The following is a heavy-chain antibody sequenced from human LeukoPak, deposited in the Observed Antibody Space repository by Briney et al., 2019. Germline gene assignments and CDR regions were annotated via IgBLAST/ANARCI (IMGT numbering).Heavy chain of an antibody. D-gene: IGHD5-24*01. J-gene: IGHJ4*02. V-gene: IGHV1-8*03. Sequence: ASVKVSCKASGYTFGSDDINWVRQATGQGLEWMGWINPNNGNLGYAQKFQGRVTITRNTPISTAYMELSSLTSEDTAVYYCARVVVRDANNYKDYWGQGTLVTVSS. CDR1: GYTFGSDD. CDR3: ARVVVRDANNYKDY. CDR2: INPNNGNL.